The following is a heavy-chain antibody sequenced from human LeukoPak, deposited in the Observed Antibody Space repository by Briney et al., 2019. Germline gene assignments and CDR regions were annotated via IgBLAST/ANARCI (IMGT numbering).Heavy chain of an antibody. D-gene: IGHD1-26*01. CDR3: ARGATYAYYQDY. CDR2: IKYDASST. J-gene: IGHJ4*02. CDR1: GFTFSSHW. V-gene: IGHV3-74*01. Sequence: GGSLRLSGADSGFTFSSHWMHWDRQAPGKGLVWVSRIKYDASSTSYADSVKGRFTISRDNAKNTLYLQMNSLRAEDTAVYYCARGATYAYYQDYWGQGTLVTVSS.